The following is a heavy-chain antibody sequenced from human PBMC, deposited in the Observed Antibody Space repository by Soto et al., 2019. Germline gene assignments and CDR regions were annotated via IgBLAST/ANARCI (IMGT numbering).Heavy chain of an antibody. Sequence: EVQLLESGGGLVQPGGSLRLSCAASGFTFSSYAMSWVRQAPGKGLEWVSAISGSGGSTYYADSVKGRFTISRDNSKNTLYLQMKSLRAEDTAVYYCAKVGMVRGSDGVVDAFDIWGQGTMVTVSS. V-gene: IGHV3-23*01. CDR1: GFTFSSYA. D-gene: IGHD3-10*01. J-gene: IGHJ3*02. CDR2: ISGSGGST. CDR3: AKVGMVRGSDGVVDAFDI.